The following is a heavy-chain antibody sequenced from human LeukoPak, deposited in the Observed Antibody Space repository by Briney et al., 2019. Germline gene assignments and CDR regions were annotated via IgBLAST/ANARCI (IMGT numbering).Heavy chain of an antibody. CDR2: IWYDGSNK. D-gene: IGHD6-13*01. CDR3: ARGYSSSFLDY. CDR1: GFTFSSYG. Sequence: GGSLRLSCAASGFTFSSYGMHWVRQAPGKGLEWVAVIWYDGSNKYYADSVKGRFTISRDNSKNTLYLQMNSLRAEDTAVYYCARGYSSSFLDYWGQGTLATVSS. J-gene: IGHJ4*02. V-gene: IGHV3-33*01.